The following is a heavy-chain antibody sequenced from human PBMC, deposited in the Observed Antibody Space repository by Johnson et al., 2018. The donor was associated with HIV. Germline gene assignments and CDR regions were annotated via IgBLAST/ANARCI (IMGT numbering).Heavy chain of an antibody. J-gene: IGHJ3*02. CDR2: IKSDGSYT. CDR3: ARERGLGHAFDI. CDR1: GINFGSYW. V-gene: IGHV3-74*01. Sequence: VQLVESGGGLVQPGGSLRLSCTASGINFGSYWTHWFRQAPGKGLVWVSHIKSDGSYTNYADPGKGRFTVSRDNAKNTLYQQMNSLRAEDTAVYYCARERGLGHAFDIWGQGTMVTVSS. D-gene: IGHD7-27*01.